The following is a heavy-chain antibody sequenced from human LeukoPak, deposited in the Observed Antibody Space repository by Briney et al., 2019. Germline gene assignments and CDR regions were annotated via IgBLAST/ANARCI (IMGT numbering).Heavy chain of an antibody. Sequence: ASVKVSCKASGYTFTSYGISWVRQAPGQGLEWMGWMNPNSGNTGYAQKFQGRVTITRNTSISTAYMELSSLRSEDTAVYYCARGSGDDWFDPWGQGTLVTVSS. CDR2: MNPNSGNT. V-gene: IGHV1-8*03. J-gene: IGHJ5*02. CDR1: GYTFTSYG. CDR3: ARGSGDDWFDP. D-gene: IGHD7-27*01.